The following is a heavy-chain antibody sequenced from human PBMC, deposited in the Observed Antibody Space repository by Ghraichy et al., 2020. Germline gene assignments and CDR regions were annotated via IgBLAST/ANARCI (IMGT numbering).Heavy chain of an antibody. Sequence: GGSLRLSCAASGFTFSSYAMHWVRQAPGKGLEWVAVISYDGSNKYYADSVKGRFTISRDNSKNTLYLQMNSLRAEDTAVYYCARGDGVAGTLGLDYWGQGTLVTVSS. CDR1: GFTFSSYA. D-gene: IGHD6-19*01. CDR2: ISYDGSNK. J-gene: IGHJ4*02. V-gene: IGHV3-30-3*01. CDR3: ARGDGVAGTLGLDY.